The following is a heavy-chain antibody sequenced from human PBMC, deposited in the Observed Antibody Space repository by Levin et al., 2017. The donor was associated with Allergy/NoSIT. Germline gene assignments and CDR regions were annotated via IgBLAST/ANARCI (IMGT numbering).Heavy chain of an antibody. CDR3: ARTASDTSGFNYFDY. CDR1: GFSLSLTGMC. V-gene: IGHV2-70*17. CDR2: IDWEDDK. Sequence: SGPTLVKPTQTLTLTCTFTGFSLSLTGMCVTWIRQPPGKAPEWLARIDWEDDKFYRPSLKTRLTLSQGTSKNQVVLTMTNIDSTDPATYYCARTASDTSGFNYFDYWGQGILVTVSS. J-gene: IGHJ4*02. D-gene: IGHD6-19*01.